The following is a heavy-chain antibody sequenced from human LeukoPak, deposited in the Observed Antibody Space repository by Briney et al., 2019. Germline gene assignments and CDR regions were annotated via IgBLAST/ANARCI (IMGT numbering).Heavy chain of an antibody. Sequence: GGSLRLSCAASGFTFSSSAMGWVRQAPGKGLEWVSGISGGGGSTYYADSVKGRFTISRDNSKNTLNLQMNSLRAEDTAVYYCAKAYGDYEFDYWGQGTLVTVSS. D-gene: IGHD4-17*01. CDR2: ISGGGGST. V-gene: IGHV3-23*01. J-gene: IGHJ4*02. CDR3: AKAYGDYEFDY. CDR1: GFTFSSSA.